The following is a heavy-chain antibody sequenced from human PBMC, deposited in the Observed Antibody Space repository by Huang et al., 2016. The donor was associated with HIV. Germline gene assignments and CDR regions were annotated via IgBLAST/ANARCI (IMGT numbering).Heavy chain of an antibody. CDR3: ARVEINTLTGYFSSFDN. Sequence: QVYLQQWGAGLLKPSEALSLTCAVYGGSFRNYFWSWIRQPPGKGLEWIGEIKHSGRTSYSPSLKSRVTISVDTSKNQFSLKLSSVTAADTAVYYCARVEINTLTGYFSSFDNWGQGTLVTVSS. CDR1: GGSFRNYF. V-gene: IGHV4-34*01. D-gene: IGHD3-9*01. J-gene: IGHJ4*02. CDR2: IKHSGRT.